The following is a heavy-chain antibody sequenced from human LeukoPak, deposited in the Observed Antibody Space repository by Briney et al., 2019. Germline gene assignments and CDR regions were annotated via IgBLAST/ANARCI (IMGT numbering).Heavy chain of an antibody. CDR3: AGRSDYMDV. CDR2: IYPGDSDT. D-gene: IGHD2-15*01. V-gene: IGHV5-51*01. J-gene: IGHJ6*03. Sequence: GESLKISCKGSGYSFTNYWIGWVRQIPGKGLEWMVNIYPGDSDTRYSPSFQGPVTISADQSMSPAYLQWSSLKAPEPAMYYCAGRSDYMDVWGKGTTVTVSS. CDR1: GYSFTNYW.